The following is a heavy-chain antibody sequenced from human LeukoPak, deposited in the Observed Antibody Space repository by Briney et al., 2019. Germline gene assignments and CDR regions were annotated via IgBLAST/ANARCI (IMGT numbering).Heavy chain of an antibody. CDR2: IYSGGST. Sequence: GGSLRLSCAASGFTVSSNYMSWVRQAPGKGLEWVSVIYSGGSTYYADSVKGRFTISRDNSKNTLYLQMNSLRPEDTAVYYCARDWYNADYGYFDYWGQGTLVTVSS. V-gene: IGHV3-53*05. CDR1: GFTVSSNY. J-gene: IGHJ4*02. CDR3: ARDWYNADYGYFDY. D-gene: IGHD4-17*01.